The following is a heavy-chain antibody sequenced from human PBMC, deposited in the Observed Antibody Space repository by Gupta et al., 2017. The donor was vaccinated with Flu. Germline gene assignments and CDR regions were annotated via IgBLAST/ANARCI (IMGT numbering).Heavy chain of an antibody. V-gene: IGHV1-69*06. Sequence: SWVRQAPGQGLEWMGGIIPIFGTANYAKKFQGRVTITADKSTGTADRELSSLRSEETAGYDCARVITIVGGGITLDALDIGGQGTMVTVSS. J-gene: IGHJ3*02. CDR2: IIPIFGTA. CDR3: ARVITIVGGGITLDALDI. D-gene: IGHD3-3*01.